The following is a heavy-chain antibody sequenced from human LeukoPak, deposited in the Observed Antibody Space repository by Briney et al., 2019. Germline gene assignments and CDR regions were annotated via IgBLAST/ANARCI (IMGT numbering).Heavy chain of an antibody. Sequence: SETLSLTCTVSGGSISSYYWSWIRQPPGKGLEWIGYIYYSGSTNYNPSLKSRVTISVDTSKNQFSLKLSSVTAADTAVYYCARLAGGIAAALDYWGQGTLVTVSS. V-gene: IGHV4-59*08. CDR2: IYYSGST. J-gene: IGHJ4*02. CDR3: ARLAGGIAAALDY. D-gene: IGHD6-13*01. CDR1: GGSISSYY.